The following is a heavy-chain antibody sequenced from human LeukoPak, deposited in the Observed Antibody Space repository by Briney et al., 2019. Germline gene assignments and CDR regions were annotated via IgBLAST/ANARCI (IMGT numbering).Heavy chain of an antibody. CDR1: GYTFTSYG. Sequence: ASVKVSCTASGYTFTSYGISWVRQAPGQRLEWMGWISAYNGNTNYAQKLQGRVTMTTDTSTSTAYMELRSLRSDDTAVYYCARAGITMVRGVIITKYYFDYWGQGTLVTVSS. CDR2: ISAYNGNT. J-gene: IGHJ4*02. V-gene: IGHV1-18*01. CDR3: ARAGITMVRGVIITKYYFDY. D-gene: IGHD3-10*01.